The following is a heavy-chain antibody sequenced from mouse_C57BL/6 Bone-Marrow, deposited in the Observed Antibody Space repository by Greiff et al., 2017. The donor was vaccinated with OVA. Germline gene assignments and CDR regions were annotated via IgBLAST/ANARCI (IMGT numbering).Heavy chain of an antibody. D-gene: IGHD6-2*01. V-gene: IGHV1-53*01. J-gene: IGHJ4*01. CDR3: ARWGVRGLWALDY. CDR2: INPGSGGT. CDR1: GYTFTSYW. Sequence: VQLQQSGTELVKPGASVKLSCKASGYTFTSYWMDWVKQRPGHGLEWIGNINPGSGGTNYNEKFKSKATLSVDKSSSTAYMQLSSLTSEASADDDGARWGVRGLWALDYWGQGTTVTVSS.